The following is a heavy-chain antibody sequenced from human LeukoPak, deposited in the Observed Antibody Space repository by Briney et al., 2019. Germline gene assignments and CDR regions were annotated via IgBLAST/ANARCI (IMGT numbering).Heavy chain of an antibody. D-gene: IGHD6-13*01. CDR1: GYTLTELS. CDR3: ATDLIYGAAAGNDY. V-gene: IGHV1-24*01. J-gene: IGHJ4*02. CDR2: FDPEDGET. Sequence: ASVKVSCKVSGYTLTELSMHWVRQAPGKGLEWMGGFDPEDGETIYAQKFQGRVTMTEDISTDTAYMELSSLRSEDTAVYYCATDLIYGAAAGNDYWGQGTLVTVSS.